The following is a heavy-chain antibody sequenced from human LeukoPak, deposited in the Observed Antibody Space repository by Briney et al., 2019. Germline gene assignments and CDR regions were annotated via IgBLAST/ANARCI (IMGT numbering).Heavy chain of an antibody. CDR1: GFAFSSYS. CDR2: INTSGDTI. V-gene: IGHV3-48*04. J-gene: IGHJ4*02. Sequence: GGSLRLSCAASGFAFSSYSMNWVRQAPGKGLEWLSYINTSGDTIYYADSVKGRFTISRDNAKKSLYLQMNSLRADDTAVYYCAKLSSGGNSYFDYWGQGTLVTVSS. D-gene: IGHD4-23*01. CDR3: AKLSSGGNSYFDY.